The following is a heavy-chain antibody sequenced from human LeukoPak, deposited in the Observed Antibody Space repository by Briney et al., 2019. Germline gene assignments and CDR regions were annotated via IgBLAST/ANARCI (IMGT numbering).Heavy chain of an antibody. J-gene: IGHJ3*02. CDR2: IRKKKERYTT. CDR3: TREGGEGDYTAFDI. D-gene: IGHD3-16*01. V-gene: IGHV3-72*01. CDR1: GFTFSDYI. Sequence: GGSLRLSCAASGFTFSDYILDWVRQAPGKGLEWIARIRKKKERYTTEYGASVKGRFVVSRDDSKDSMSLQMNSLETEDTAVYYCTREGGEGDYTAFDIWGQGTMVTVSS.